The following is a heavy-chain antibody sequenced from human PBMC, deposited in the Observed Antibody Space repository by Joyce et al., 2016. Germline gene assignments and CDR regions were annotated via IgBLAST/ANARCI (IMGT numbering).Heavy chain of an antibody. CDR2: ISGTSYYI. D-gene: IGHD3-16*01. Sequence: QLVESGGGVVKPGGSLRLSCEASGSTFSSSSMSWFRQAPWKGVEWVEAISGTSYYIFHAETVGGRLTGSRDNAKKALYLQVNSLRAEDSDVFYCARGGISYYYAMDVWGQGTTVTVSS. V-gene: IGHV3-21*01. CDR1: GSTFSSSS. CDR3: ARGGISYYYAMDV. J-gene: IGHJ6*02.